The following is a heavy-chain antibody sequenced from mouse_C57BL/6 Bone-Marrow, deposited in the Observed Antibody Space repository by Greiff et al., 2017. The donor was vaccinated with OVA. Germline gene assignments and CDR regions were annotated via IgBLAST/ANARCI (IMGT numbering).Heavy chain of an antibody. CDR1: GYAFSSSW. CDR2: IYPGDGDT. Sequence: QVQLKQSGPELVKPGASVKISCKASGYAFSSSWMNWVKQRPGKGLEWIGRIYPGDGDTNYNGKFKGKATLTAVKSSSTAYMQLSSLTSEYSAVYFCARRGYFDYWGQGTTRTVSS. V-gene: IGHV1-82*01. J-gene: IGHJ2*01. CDR3: ARRGYFDY.